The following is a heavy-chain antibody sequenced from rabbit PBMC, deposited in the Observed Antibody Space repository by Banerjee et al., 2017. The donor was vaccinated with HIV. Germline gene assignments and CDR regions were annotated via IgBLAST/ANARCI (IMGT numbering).Heavy chain of an antibody. CDR3: AREPYGGYSGCGNGFSL. Sequence: QSLEESGGGLVKPGASLTLTCTASGFSFSGGYWMCWVRQAPGKGLEWIACVDAGSSGTTYYASWAKGRLTISKTSSTTVTLQMTSLTAADTATYFCAREPYGGYSGCGNGFSLWGPGTLVTVS. D-gene: IGHD7-1*01. CDR1: GFSFSGGYW. V-gene: IGHV1S40*01. CDR2: VDAGSSGTT. J-gene: IGHJ6*01.